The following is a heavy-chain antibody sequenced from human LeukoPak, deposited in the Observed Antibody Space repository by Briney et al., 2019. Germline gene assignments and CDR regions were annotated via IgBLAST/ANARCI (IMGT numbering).Heavy chain of an antibody. CDR3: ARRIAGRLINDAFDI. J-gene: IGHJ3*02. Sequence: ASVKVSCKASGYTFTGHYMHRVRQAPGQGLEWMEWINPYSGGTHYALIFQDRVTMTRDTSISTAYMELSRLRSDDTAVYYCARRIAGRLINDAFDIWGQGTMVTVSS. CDR1: GYTFTGHY. V-gene: IGHV1-2*02. CDR2: INPYSGGT. D-gene: IGHD6-6*01.